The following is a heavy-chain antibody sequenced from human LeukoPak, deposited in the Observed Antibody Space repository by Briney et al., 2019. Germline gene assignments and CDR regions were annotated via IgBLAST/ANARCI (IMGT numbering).Heavy chain of an antibody. V-gene: IGHV1-24*01. CDR1: GYTLTELS. CDR3: ATQHYSSGWYPFDY. Sequence: ASVKVSCKVSGYTLTELSMHWVRQAPGKGLEWMGGFDPEDGETIYAQKFQGRVTMTEDTSTDTAYMELSSLRSEDTAVYYCATQHYSSGWYPFDYWGQGTLVTVSS. J-gene: IGHJ4*02. D-gene: IGHD6-19*01. CDR2: FDPEDGET.